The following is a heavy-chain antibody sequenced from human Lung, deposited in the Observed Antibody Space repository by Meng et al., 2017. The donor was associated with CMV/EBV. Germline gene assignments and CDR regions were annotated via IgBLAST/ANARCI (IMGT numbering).Heavy chain of an antibody. D-gene: IGHD2-8*02. Sequence: GGSXRLXXAASGPTVNSKYLTWVRKAPGKGLEGVSVINSGGSTDYIDSVKGRFTISRDNSKNTLYLQMNSLRPEDTAVYYCARDMYWNQAYHGMDVWGQGXTVTVSS. CDR2: INSGGST. J-gene: IGHJ6*02. CDR1: GPTVNSKY. CDR3: ARDMYWNQAYHGMDV. V-gene: IGHV3-66*02.